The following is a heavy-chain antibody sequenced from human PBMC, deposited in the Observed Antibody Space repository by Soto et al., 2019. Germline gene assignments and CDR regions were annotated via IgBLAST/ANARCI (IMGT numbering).Heavy chain of an antibody. CDR3: ARDGQWLPRDGLRSSYYFDY. D-gene: IGHD6-19*01. CDR1: GFNFSSYV. Sequence: QVQLVESGGGVVQPGRSLRLSCAASGFNFSSYVMHWVRQAPGKGLEWVAVIWYDGGNKYYADSVKGRFTISRDNSKNTLYLQMTSLRAEDTAVHYCARDGQWLPRDGLRSSYYFDYWGQGTLVTVSS. J-gene: IGHJ4*02. CDR2: IWYDGGNK. V-gene: IGHV3-33*01.